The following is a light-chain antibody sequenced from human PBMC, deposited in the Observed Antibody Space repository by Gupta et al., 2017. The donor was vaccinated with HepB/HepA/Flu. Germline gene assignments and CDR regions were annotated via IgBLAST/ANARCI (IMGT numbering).Light chain of an antibody. J-gene: IGKJ5*01. CDR2: DVS. CDR1: QDTNNY. V-gene: IGKV1-33*01. CDR3: QQDNNLLVT. Sequence: DIEMTQSPSSLSASVGDRVTITCQASQDTNNYLHWYQQKPGKAPKLLIYDVSKVETGVPSRFSGSGSETNFTLTISRLQPEDFATYYCQQDNNLLVTFGQGTHLDIK.